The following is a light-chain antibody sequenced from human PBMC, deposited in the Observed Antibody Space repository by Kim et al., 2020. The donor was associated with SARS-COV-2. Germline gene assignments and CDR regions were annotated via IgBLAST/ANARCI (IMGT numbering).Light chain of an antibody. CDR3: ATWDSSLSAWV. V-gene: IGLV1-51*01. CDR1: SSNIGNNY. J-gene: IGLJ2*01. CDR2: DND. Sequence: GQGVTMSCSGSSSNIGNNYVSWYQHLPGTAPKLLIYDNDERVSGIPDRFSGSKSGTSATLAITGLQTGDEADYYCATWDSSLSAWVFGGGTQLTVL.